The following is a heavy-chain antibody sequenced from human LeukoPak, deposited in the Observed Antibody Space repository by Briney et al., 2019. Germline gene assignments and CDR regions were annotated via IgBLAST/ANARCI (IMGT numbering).Heavy chain of an antibody. CDR1: GFTFSSYG. J-gene: IGHJ4*02. Sequence: PGGSLRLSCAASGFTFSSYGMHWVRQAPGKGLEWVAVISYDGSNKYYADSVKGRFTISRDNAKNSLYLQMNSLRAEDTALYYCAKDIGDWNDDGGFFDYWGQGTLVTVSS. V-gene: IGHV3-30*18. D-gene: IGHD1-1*01. CDR2: ISYDGSNK. CDR3: AKDIGDWNDDGGFFDY.